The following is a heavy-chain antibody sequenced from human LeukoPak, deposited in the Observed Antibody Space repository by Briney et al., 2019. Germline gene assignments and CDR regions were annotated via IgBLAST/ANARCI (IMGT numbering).Heavy chain of an antibody. Sequence: GASVKVSCKASGYTLTSYAMNWVRQAPGQGLEWMGWINANTGNPTYAQGFTGRFIFSLDTSVSTAYLQISSLKAEDTAVYYCAKEASGPFDYWGQGTLVTVSS. J-gene: IGHJ4*02. CDR2: INANTGNP. CDR3: AKEASGPFDY. V-gene: IGHV7-4-1*02. D-gene: IGHD3-10*01. CDR1: GYTLTSYA.